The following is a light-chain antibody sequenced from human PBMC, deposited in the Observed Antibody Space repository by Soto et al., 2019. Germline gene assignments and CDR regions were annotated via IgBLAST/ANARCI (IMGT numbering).Light chain of an antibody. J-gene: IGLJ1*01. CDR3: SSYTSSSTFGV. CDR1: SSDVGAYNY. Sequence: QSALTQPASVSGSPGQSITISCTGTSSDVGAYNYVSWYQQHPGKAPKLIIHDVTNRPSGVSNRFSGSKSGNTASLTISGLQAEDDADYFCSSYTSSSTFGVFGTGTKLTVL. V-gene: IGLV2-14*03. CDR2: DVT.